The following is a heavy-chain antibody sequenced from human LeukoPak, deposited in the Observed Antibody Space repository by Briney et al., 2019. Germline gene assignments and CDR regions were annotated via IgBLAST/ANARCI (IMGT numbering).Heavy chain of an antibody. J-gene: IGHJ5*02. V-gene: IGHV1-24*01. CDR1: GYTLTELS. D-gene: IGHD5-12*01. CDR2: FDPEDGET. CDR3: ATDLQWLRGFDP. Sequence: GASVKVSCKVSGYTLTELSMRWVRQAPGKGLEWMGGFDPEDGETIYAQKFQGRVTMTEDTSTDTAYMELSSLRSEDTAVYYCATDLQWLRGFDPWGQGTLVTVSS.